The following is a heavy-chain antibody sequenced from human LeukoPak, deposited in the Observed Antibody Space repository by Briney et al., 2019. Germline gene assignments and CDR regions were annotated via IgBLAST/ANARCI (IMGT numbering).Heavy chain of an antibody. Sequence: PGRSLRLSCAASGFTFSSYDMHWVRQAPGKGPEWVAVTSDDGGNKYYADSVKGRFTISRDNSKNTLYLQMNSLRAEDTAVYYCARDSSGSYDHWGQGTLVTVYS. D-gene: IGHD1-26*01. CDR3: ARDSSGSYDH. CDR2: TSDDGGNK. V-gene: IGHV3-30*03. J-gene: IGHJ1*01. CDR1: GFTFSSYD.